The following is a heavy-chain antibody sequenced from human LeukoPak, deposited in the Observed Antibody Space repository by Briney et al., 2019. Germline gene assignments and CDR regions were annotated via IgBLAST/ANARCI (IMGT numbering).Heavy chain of an antibody. V-gene: IGHV4-39*01. D-gene: IGHD3-16*01. CDR1: GASMNNNNYY. CDR2: GLYSGTT. J-gene: IGHJ4*02. CDR3: VRQQSSSWGLIDF. Sequence: SETLSLTCSVSGASMNNNNYYWGWIRQPPGKGLEWIGSGLYSGTTYSNPSLQSRVAISIDSSRSQVSLQVTSVTAADTAIYYCVRQQSSSWGLIDFWGQGTLVTVSS.